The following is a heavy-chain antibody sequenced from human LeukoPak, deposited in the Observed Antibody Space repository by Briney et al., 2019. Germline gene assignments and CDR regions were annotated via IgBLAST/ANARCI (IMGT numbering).Heavy chain of an antibody. CDR2: IYTSGST. J-gene: IGHJ4*02. Sequence: PSETLSLTCTVSGGSISSGSYYWSWIRQPAGKGLEWIGRIYTSGSTNYNPSLKSRVTISVDTSKNQFSLKLSSVTAADTAVYYCARDAVTVTTDHFDYWGQGTLVTVSS. CDR1: GGSISSGSYY. CDR3: ARDAVTVTTDHFDY. D-gene: IGHD4-11*01. V-gene: IGHV4-61*02.